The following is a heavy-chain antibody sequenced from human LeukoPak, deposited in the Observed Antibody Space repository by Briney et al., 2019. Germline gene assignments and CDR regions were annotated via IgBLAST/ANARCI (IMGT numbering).Heavy chain of an antibody. CDR2: IYHSGST. D-gene: IGHD2-8*01. Sequence: SETLSLTCAVSGYSISSGYYWGWIRQPPGKGLEWIGSIYHSGSTYYNPSLKSRVTISVDTSKNQFSLKLSSVTAADTAVYYCASLADCTNGVCSNDYYYMDVWGKGTTVTVSS. CDR1: GYSISSGYY. CDR3: ASLADCTNGVCSNDYYYMDV. V-gene: IGHV4-38-2*01. J-gene: IGHJ6*03.